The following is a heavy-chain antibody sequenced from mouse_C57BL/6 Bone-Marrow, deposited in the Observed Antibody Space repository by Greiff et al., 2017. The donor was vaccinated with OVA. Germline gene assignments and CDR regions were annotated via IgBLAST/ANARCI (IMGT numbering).Heavy chain of an antibody. V-gene: IGHV1-72*01. CDR2: IDPNSGGT. CDR3: ARQVYGSSLWAMDY. Sequence: QVQLKQPGAELVKPGASVKLSCKASGYTFTSYWMHWVKQRPGRGLEWIGRIDPNSGGTKYNEKFKSKATLTVDKPSSTAYMQLSSLTSEDSAVYYCARQVYGSSLWAMDYWGQGTSVTVSS. CDR1: GYTFTSYW. J-gene: IGHJ4*01. D-gene: IGHD1-1*01.